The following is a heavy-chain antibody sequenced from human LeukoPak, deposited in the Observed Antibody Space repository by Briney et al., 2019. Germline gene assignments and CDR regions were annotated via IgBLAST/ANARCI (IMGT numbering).Heavy chain of an antibody. J-gene: IGHJ6*02. CDR2: INKDGSAT. V-gene: IGHV3-43*02. CDR1: GFTFDAHA. Sequence: GGSLRLSCEASGFTFDAHAMHWVRQAPGKGLEWVSLINKDGSATYYADSVKGRFTISRDNSKNPLYLQMNSLRSEDTALYYCATWAFYHSLDVWGQGTTVTVSS. CDR3: ATWAFYHSLDV. D-gene: IGHD1-26*01.